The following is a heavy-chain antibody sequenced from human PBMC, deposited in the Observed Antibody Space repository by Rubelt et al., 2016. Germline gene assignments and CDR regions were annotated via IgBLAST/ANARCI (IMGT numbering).Heavy chain of an antibody. J-gene: IGHJ6*02. CDR3: ARDASYYYGMDV. V-gene: IGHV4-59*01. Sequence: QVQLQESGPGLVKPSETLSLTCTVSGGSISSYYWSWIRQPPGKGLEWIGYIYYSGSTNYNPSCSSWGTISVETSKNQVSLKLSSVTAADTAVYYCARDASYYYGMDVWGQGTTVTVSS. CDR2: IYYSGST. CDR1: GGSISSYY.